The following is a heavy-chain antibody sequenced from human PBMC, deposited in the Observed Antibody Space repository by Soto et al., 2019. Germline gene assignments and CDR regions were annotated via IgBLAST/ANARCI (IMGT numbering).Heavy chain of an antibody. J-gene: IGHJ6*03. Sequence: ASVKVSCKASGYTFTGYYMHWVRQAPGQGLEWMGWINPNSGGTNYAQKFQGWVTMTRDTSISTAYMELSRLRSDDTAMYYCARLPPPYCSSTSCRVHNYYYYMDVWGKGTTVTVSS. CDR1: GYTFTGYY. D-gene: IGHD2-2*01. CDR3: ARLPPPYCSSTSCRVHNYYYYMDV. CDR2: INPNSGGT. V-gene: IGHV1-2*04.